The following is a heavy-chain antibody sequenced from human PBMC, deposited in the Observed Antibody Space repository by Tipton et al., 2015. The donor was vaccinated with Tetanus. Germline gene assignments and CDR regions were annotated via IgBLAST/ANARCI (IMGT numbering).Heavy chain of an antibody. CDR1: GGSISSSPYY. D-gene: IGHD6-19*01. J-gene: IGHJ3*02. V-gene: IGHV4-39*01. CDR3: ARTGPVAGTVRDAFDI. Sequence: TLSLTCTVSGGSISSSPYYWDWIRQPPGKGLEWIGSVSYSGTTNYTPSLKSRITISRDTSKNQFSLMLSSVTAADTAVYYCARTGPVAGTVRDAFDIWGQGTMVTVSS. CDR2: VSYSGTT.